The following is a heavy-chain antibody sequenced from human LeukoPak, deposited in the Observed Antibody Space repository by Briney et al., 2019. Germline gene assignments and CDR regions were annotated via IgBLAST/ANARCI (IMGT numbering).Heavy chain of an antibody. Sequence: GGSLRLSCAASGFTFSSYAMHWVRQAPGKGLEWVAVTSYDGSNKYYADSVKGRFTISRDNSKNTLYLQMNSLRAEDTAVYYCARVRWELLLIDYWGQGTLVTVSS. D-gene: IGHD2-15*01. CDR3: ARVRWELLLIDY. V-gene: IGHV3-30-3*01. CDR2: TSYDGSNK. CDR1: GFTFSSYA. J-gene: IGHJ4*02.